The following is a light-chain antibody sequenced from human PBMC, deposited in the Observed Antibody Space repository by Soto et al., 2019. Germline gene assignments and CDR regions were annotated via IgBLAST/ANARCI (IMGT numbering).Light chain of an antibody. CDR1: QSVSSY. CDR3: QQRSNWPLT. J-gene: IGKJ4*01. V-gene: IGKV3-11*01. Sequence: EIVLTQSPATLSLSPGERATLSCMASQSVSSYLAWYQQKPGQAPRLLIYDASNRATGIPARFSGSGSGTDSTLTISSLEPEDFAVYYCQQRSNWPLTFGGGTKVDIK. CDR2: DAS.